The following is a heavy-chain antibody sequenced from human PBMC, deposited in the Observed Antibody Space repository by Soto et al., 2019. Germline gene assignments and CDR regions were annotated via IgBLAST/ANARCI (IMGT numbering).Heavy chain of an antibody. D-gene: IGHD2-2*01. CDR3: ARGQIVVVPAAMIWGDYYYYMDV. J-gene: IGHJ6*03. V-gene: IGHV1-18*01. CDR2: ISAYNGNT. CDR1: GYTFTSYG. Sequence: ASVKVSCKASGYTFTSYGISWVRQAPGQGLEWMGWISAYNGNTNYAQKLQGRVTMTTDTSTSKAYMELRSLRSDDTAVYYCARGQIVVVPAAMIWGDYYYYMDVWGKGTTVTVSS.